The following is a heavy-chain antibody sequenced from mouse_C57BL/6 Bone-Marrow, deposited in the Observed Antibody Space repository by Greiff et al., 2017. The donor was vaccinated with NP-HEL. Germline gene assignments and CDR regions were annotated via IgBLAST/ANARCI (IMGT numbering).Heavy chain of an antibody. D-gene: IGHD2-10*01. CDR3: ARRGTYYGNYHYAMDY. J-gene: IGHJ4*01. Sequence: VKLVESGAELARPGASVKMSCKASGYTFTSYTMHWVKQRPGQGLEWIGYINPSSGYTKYNQKFKDKATLTADKSSSTAYMQLSSLTSEDSAVYYCARRGTYYGNYHYAMDYWGQGTSVTVSS. V-gene: IGHV1-4*01. CDR1: GYTFTSYT. CDR2: INPSSGYT.